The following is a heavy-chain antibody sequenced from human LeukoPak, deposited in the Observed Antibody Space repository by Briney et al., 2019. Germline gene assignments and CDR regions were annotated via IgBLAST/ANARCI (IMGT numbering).Heavy chain of an antibody. D-gene: IGHD2-2*01. CDR1: GYTFTSYG. V-gene: IGHV1-18*01. CDR2: VSAYNGNT. CDR3: ARALMCSSTSCYYYYYMDV. J-gene: IGHJ6*03. Sequence: GASVKVSCKASGYTFTSYGISWVRQAPGQGLEWMGWVSAYNGNTNYAQKLQGRVTMTTDTSTSTAYMELRSLRSDDTAVYYCARALMCSSTSCYYYYYMDVWGKGTTVTVSS.